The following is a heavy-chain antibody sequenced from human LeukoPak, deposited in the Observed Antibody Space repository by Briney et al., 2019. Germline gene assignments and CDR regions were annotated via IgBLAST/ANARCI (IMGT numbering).Heavy chain of an antibody. J-gene: IGHJ4*02. CDR1: GFTFSSYG. V-gene: IGHV3-33*01. Sequence: GGSLRLSCAASGFTFSSYGMHWVRQAPGKGLEWVAVIWYDGSNKYYADSVKGRFTISRDNSKNTLYLQMNSLRAEDTAVYYCARDGDGSGSDLDYWGQGTLVTVSS. D-gene: IGHD3-10*01. CDR3: ARDGDGSGSDLDY. CDR2: IWYDGSNK.